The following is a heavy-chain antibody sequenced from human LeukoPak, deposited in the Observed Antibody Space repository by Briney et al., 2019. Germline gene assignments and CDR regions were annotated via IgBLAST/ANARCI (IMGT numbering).Heavy chain of an antibody. CDR2: TSHDESYK. D-gene: IGHD3-22*01. CDR3: ARDRLFYFHSPDYRAGYSYAMDV. CDR1: GFTFNTYP. Sequence: GRSLRLSCSASGFTFNTYPMHWVRQSPGKGLEWVAVTSHDESYKFYAESVKGRLTLSRDNSNNTLYLQMNTLRPEDTSVCYCARDRLFYFHSPDYRAGYSYAMDVWGQGTTVTVSS. J-gene: IGHJ6*02. V-gene: IGHV3-30-3*01.